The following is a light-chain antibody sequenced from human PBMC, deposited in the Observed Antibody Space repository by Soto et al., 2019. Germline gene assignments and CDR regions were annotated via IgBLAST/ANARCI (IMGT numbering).Light chain of an antibody. CDR3: QHYDAWRK. CDR2: GAS. V-gene: IGKV3-15*01. CDR1: QSVSSN. J-gene: IGKJ1*01. Sequence: EIVMTQSPATLSVSPGERATLSCRAGQSVSSNLAWYQQKPGQAPRLLIYGASSRAAGVPDRFTGSGSGTEFTLTISSLQSEDFAVYYCQHYDAWRKFGQGTKVEIK.